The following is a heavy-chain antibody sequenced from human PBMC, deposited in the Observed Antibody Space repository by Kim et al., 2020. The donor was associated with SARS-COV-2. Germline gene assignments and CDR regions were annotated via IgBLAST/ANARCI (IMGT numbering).Heavy chain of an antibody. CDR3: RVAGPSPAY. CDR2: ISYDGSIK. J-gene: IGHJ1*01. CDR1: GFTFSSYG. Sequence: GGSLRLSCAASGFTFSSYGMHWVRQAPGKGLEWLAVISYDGSIKYYADSVKGRFPISRANSKTPLYLHMTSLVSEDTAVYCCRVAGPSPAYWGQGTLVT. D-gene: IGHD6-19*01. V-gene: IGHV3-30*03.